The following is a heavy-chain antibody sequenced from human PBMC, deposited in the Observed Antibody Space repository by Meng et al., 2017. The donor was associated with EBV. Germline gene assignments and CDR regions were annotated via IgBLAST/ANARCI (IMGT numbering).Heavy chain of an antibody. CDR1: GGPFRYYA. CDR2: FLPRLGAP. CDR3: ASESGRGYTPDY. D-gene: IGHD3-10*01. J-gene: IGHJ4*02. V-gene: IGHV1-69*01. Sequence: QVLWVQSAAGMKKPGSSVKVSCKTAGGPFRYYAISWVRQAPGQGLEWLGGFLPRLGAPNYAQKFHGRVKITADESTSTHYMDLSSLRSEDTAIYYCASESGRGYTPDYWGQGTLVTVSS.